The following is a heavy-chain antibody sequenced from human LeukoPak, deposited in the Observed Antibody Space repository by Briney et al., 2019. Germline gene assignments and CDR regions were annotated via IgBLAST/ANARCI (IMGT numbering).Heavy chain of an antibody. CDR3: ARGPGSAGGAYVGDY. CDR1: GFTFSNHW. V-gene: IGHV3-74*01. J-gene: IGHJ4*01. D-gene: IGHD4-23*01. CDR2: NDGGGSST. Sequence: GGSLRLSCAASGFTFSNHWMHWVRQVPGKGLVWVSRNDGGGSSTSYADSVKGRFSISRDNAKSTLYLQMNSLRAEDTAVYYCARGPGSAGGAYVGDYWGQGILVTVSS.